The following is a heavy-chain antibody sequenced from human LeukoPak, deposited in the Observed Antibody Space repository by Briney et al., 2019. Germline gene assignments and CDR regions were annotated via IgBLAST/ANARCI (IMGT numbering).Heavy chain of an antibody. J-gene: IGHJ4*02. Sequence: PSETLSLTCTVSGYSISSGYYWGWIRQPPGKGLEWIGNIYHSGSTFYNPSLKSRVTISVDTSKNQFSLKLSSVTAADTAVYYCARDLSGVTGYTYGRGIDYWGQGTLVTVSS. CDR3: ARDLSGVTGYTYGRGIDY. CDR1: GYSISSGYY. CDR2: IYHSGST. V-gene: IGHV4-38-2*02. D-gene: IGHD5-18*01.